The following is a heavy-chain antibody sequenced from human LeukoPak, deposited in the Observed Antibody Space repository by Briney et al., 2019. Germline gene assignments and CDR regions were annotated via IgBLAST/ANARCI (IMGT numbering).Heavy chain of an antibody. J-gene: IGHJ4*02. CDR2: INSDGSST. Sequence: GGSLRLSCAASGFTFSSYWMHWVRQAPGKGLVWVSRINSDGSSTSYADSVKGRFTISRDNAKNSLYLQMNSLRAEDTAAYFCVRPELPGWSVLFDFWGQGTLVTVSS. CDR1: GFTFSSYW. D-gene: IGHD2-15*01. V-gene: IGHV3-74*01. CDR3: VRPELPGWSVLFDF.